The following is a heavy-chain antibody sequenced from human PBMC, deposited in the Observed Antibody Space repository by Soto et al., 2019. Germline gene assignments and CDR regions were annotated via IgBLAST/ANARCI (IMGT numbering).Heavy chain of an antibody. Sequence: QVQLVESGGGVVQPGRSLRLSCAASGFTFSSYAMHWVRQAPGKGLEWVAAISYDGSNKYYADSVKGRFTISRDNSKNTLYLQMNSLRAEDTAVYYCARGLVVGGAVAVFEYWGQGTLVTVSS. D-gene: IGHD6-19*01. J-gene: IGHJ4*02. CDR3: ARGLVVGGAVAVFEY. CDR2: ISYDGSNK. V-gene: IGHV3-30-3*01. CDR1: GFTFSSYA.